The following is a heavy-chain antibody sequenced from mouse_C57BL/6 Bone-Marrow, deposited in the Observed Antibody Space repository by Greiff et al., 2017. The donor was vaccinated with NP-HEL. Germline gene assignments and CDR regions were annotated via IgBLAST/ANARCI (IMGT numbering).Heavy chain of an antibody. CDR1: EYEFPSHD. V-gene: IGHV5-2*01. Sequence: EVKLQESGGGLVQPGESLKLSCESNEYEFPSHDMSWVRKTPEKRLELVAAINSDGGSTYYPDTMERRFIISRDNTKKTLYLQMSSLRSEDTALYGYVSPYYFDYWGQGTTLTVSS. D-gene: IGHD2-2*01. CDR2: INSDGGST. J-gene: IGHJ2*01. CDR3: VSPYYFDY.